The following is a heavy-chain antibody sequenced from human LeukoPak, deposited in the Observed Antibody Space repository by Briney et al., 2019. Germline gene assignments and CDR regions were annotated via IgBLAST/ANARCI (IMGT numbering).Heavy chain of an antibody. Sequence: PSETLSLTCTVSGGSIGSSSYYWGWIRQPPGKGLEWIGSIYCSGSTYYNPSLKSRVTISVDTSKNQFSLKLSSVTAADTAVYYCARQTGGSYYAFDYWGQGTLVTVSS. CDR3: ARQTGGSYYAFDY. J-gene: IGHJ4*02. D-gene: IGHD1-26*01. CDR2: IYCSGST. V-gene: IGHV4-39*01. CDR1: GGSIGSSSYY.